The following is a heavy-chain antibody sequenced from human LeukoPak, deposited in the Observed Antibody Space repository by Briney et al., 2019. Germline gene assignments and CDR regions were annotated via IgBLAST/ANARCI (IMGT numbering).Heavy chain of an antibody. Sequence: PSETLSLTCTVSGASISYSGFFWGWIRQHPGKGLEWIGYVYYSGSTYYNPSLKSRVTISVDTSKNQFSLKLSSVTAADTAVYYCARHEIVATIKAFDIWGQGTMVTVSS. D-gene: IGHD5-12*01. CDR2: VYYSGST. J-gene: IGHJ3*02. CDR3: ARHEIVATIKAFDI. V-gene: IGHV4-31*03. CDR1: GASISYSGFF.